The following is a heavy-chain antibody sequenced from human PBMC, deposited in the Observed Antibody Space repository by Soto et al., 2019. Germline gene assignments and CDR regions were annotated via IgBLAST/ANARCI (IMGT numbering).Heavy chain of an antibody. D-gene: IGHD3-9*01. CDR1: GFTFSSYS. Sequence: PGGSLRLSCAASGFTFSSYSMNWVRQAPGKGLEWVSSISSSSSYIYYADSVKGRFTISRDNAKNSLYLQMNSLRAEDKAVYYCARVHYDILTGYYYYYYYGMDVWGQGTTVTVSS. CDR3: ARVHYDILTGYYYYYYYGMDV. V-gene: IGHV3-21*01. J-gene: IGHJ6*02. CDR2: ISSSSSYI.